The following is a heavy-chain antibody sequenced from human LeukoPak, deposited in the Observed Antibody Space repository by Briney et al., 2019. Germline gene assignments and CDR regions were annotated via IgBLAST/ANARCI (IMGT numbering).Heavy chain of an antibody. CDR1: GDSISSNY. Sequence: PSETLSLTCTVSGDSISSNYWSWIRQPAGNGLEWIGRIYNSGATQYNPSLESRVTMSLDTSKNQFSLKLTSVTAADTALYYCARDQALNWNYDVFDLWGQGTLVTVPS. J-gene: IGHJ4*02. D-gene: IGHD1-7*01. CDR3: ARDQALNWNYDVFDL. V-gene: IGHV4-4*07. CDR2: IYNSGAT.